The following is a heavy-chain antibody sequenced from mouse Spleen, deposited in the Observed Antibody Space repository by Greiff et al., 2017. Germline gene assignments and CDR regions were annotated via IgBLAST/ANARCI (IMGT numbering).Heavy chain of an antibody. Sequence: EVTLVESGGGLVQPGGSLKLSCATSGFTFSDYYMYWVRQTPEKRLEWVAYISNGGGSTYYPDTVKGRFTISRDNAKNTLYLQMSRLKSEDTAMYYCARWDDYDNYAMDYWGQGTSVTVSS. CDR3: ARWDDYDNYAMDY. V-gene: IGHV5-12*02. J-gene: IGHJ4*01. D-gene: IGHD2-4*01. CDR1: GFTFSDYY. CDR2: ISNGGGST.